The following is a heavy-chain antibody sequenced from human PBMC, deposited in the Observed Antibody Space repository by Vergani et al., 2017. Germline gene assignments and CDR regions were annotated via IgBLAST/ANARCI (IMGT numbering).Heavy chain of an antibody. D-gene: IGHD6-19*01. V-gene: IGHV4-30-2*01. CDR2: GYYSGTT. J-gene: IGHJ6*03. CDR1: GDAISRDTYS. Sequence: QLQLQESDSRLVNPSQTLSLTCTLSGDAISRDTYSWNWVRQPPGKPLELIGSGYYSGTTYYNPSLGGRVTMSIDKSKNHFSLTLTSVTAADSAFYFCARGQTGYSSDWSTYFFYMDVWGKGTTVTVSS. CDR3: ARGQTGYSSDWSTYFFYMDV.